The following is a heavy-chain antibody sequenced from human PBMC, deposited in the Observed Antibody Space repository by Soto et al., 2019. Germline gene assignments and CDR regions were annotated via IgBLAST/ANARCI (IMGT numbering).Heavy chain of an antibody. Sequence: GGSLRLSCAASGFTFSSYGMHWVRQAPGKGLEWVAVISYDGSNKYYADSVKGRFTISRDNSKNTLYLQMNSLRAEDMAVYYCAKDLLLHYDILTGPVDYWGQGTLVTVSS. CDR2: ISYDGSNK. J-gene: IGHJ4*02. CDR1: GFTFSSYG. CDR3: AKDLLLHYDILTGPVDY. V-gene: IGHV3-30*18. D-gene: IGHD3-9*01.